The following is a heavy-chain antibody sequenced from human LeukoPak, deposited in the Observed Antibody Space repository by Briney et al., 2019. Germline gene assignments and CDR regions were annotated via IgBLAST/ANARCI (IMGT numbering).Heavy chain of an antibody. CDR2: IHYSGAT. CDR3: ARYSFPAWRSFDY. D-gene: IGHD1-1*01. J-gene: IGHJ4*02. V-gene: IGHV4-39*01. CDR1: GFSLSTSGVG. Sequence: VSGPTLVNPTQTLTLTCTFSGFSLSTSGVGVGWIRQPPGKGLEWIATIHYSGATYYSPSLKSRVTMSVDTSKNQFSLKLTSVTAADTAVYYCARYSFPAWRSFDYWGQGTLVSVSP.